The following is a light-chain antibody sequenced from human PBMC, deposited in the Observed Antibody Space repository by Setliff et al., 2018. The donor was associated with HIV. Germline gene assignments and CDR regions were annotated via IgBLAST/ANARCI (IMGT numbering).Light chain of an antibody. J-gene: IGLJ1*01. CDR2: DVN. V-gene: IGLV2-11*01. Sequence: LTQPPSVSGSPGQSVTISCTGTSSDIGVYNYVSWYQQHPGRAPKLMIYDVNKRPSGVPGRFSGSKSGNAASLTISGLRAEDEADYYCCSYAGTYTYVFGTGTKVTVL. CDR1: SSDIGVYNY. CDR3: CSYAGTYTYV.